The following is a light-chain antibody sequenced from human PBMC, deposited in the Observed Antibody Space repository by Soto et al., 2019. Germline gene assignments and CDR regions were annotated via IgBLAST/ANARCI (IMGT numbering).Light chain of an antibody. CDR1: QSISSY. CDR2: AES. CDR3: QKYNSAPLT. V-gene: IGKV1-27*01. J-gene: IGKJ4*01. Sequence: DIQMTQSPSCLSASVGDRGNLTWRASQSISSYLNWYQQKPGKDTKLLIYAESSLQSGVPSRFSGSGSGTDFTLTIRSMQPEEVATYYCQKYNSAPLTGGGGNKV.